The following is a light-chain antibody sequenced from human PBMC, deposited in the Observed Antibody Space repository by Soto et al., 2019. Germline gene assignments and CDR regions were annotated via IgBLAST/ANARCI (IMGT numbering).Light chain of an antibody. CDR1: SSDVGGYNY. CDR2: DVS. V-gene: IGLV2-11*01. Sequence: QSALTQPRSVSGSPGQSVTISCTGTSSDVGGYNYVSWYQQHPGKAPKLMIYDVSKRPSGVPDRFSGSKSGNTASLTISGLQAEDEDDYYCCAYAGSYTFVFGTGPKV. J-gene: IGLJ1*01. CDR3: CAYAGSYTFV.